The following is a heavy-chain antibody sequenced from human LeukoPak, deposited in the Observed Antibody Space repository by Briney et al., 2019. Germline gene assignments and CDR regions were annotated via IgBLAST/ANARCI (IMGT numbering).Heavy chain of an antibody. J-gene: IGHJ5*02. CDR1: GGTFSSYT. CDR2: IIPILGIA. CDR3: ARLQPVYGFDP. D-gene: IGHD5/OR15-5a*01. Sequence: SVKVSCNASGGTFSSYTISWVRQAPGQGLEWMGRIIPILGIANYAQKFQGRVTITADKSTSTAYMELSSLRSEDTAVYYCARLQPVYGFDPWGQGTLVTVSS. V-gene: IGHV1-69*02.